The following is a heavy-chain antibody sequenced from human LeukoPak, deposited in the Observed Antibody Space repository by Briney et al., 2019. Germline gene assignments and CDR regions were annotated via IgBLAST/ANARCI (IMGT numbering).Heavy chain of an antibody. CDR1: GFTFSIYS. J-gene: IGHJ4*02. CDR3: ARAGGVLLWFGELLIGGYYFDY. V-gene: IGHV3-21*03. Sequence: GGSLRLSCAASGFTFSIYSMNWVRQAPGKGLEWVSSISSSNSYIYHADSVKGRFTISRDNAKNSLYLQMNSLRAEDTAVYYCARAGGVLLWFGELLIGGYYFDYWGQGTLVTVSS. D-gene: IGHD3-10*01. CDR2: ISSSNSYI.